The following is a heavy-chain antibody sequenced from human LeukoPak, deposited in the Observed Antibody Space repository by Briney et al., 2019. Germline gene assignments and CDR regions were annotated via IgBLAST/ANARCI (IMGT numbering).Heavy chain of an antibody. CDR3: ARGGDGYNYIDY. CDR2: ISFSGST. V-gene: IGHV4-59*11. D-gene: IGHD5-24*01. CDR1: GGSINDHF. J-gene: IGHJ4*02. Sequence: SETLSLTCTVSGGSINDHFWSWIRQPPGKGLEWIGYISFSGSTNYNPSLKSRVTISIDTSKNQFSLRLTSMTAADTAVYYCARGGDGYNYIDYWGQGTLVTVSS.